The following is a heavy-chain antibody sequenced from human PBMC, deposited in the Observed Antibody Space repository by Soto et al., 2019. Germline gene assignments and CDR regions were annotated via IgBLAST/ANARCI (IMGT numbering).Heavy chain of an antibody. Sequence: XETLSLPCTVSGCSISSSRYYWGWIRQPPGKGLEWIGSIYYSGSTYYNPSLKSRVTISVDTSKNQFSLKLSSVTAADTAVYYCGSSPFDWGQGTLVTVSS. CDR1: GCSISSSRYY. V-gene: IGHV4-39*01. CDR3: GSSPFD. J-gene: IGHJ4*02. CDR2: IYYSGST.